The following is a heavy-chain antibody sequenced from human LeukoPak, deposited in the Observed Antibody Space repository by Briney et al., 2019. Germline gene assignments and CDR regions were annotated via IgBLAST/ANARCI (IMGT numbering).Heavy chain of an antibody. CDR3: AREGSSSSWAFDI. D-gene: IGHD6-13*01. CDR1: GGSISSSSYY. Sequence: SETLSLTCTVSGGSISSSSYYWGWIRQPPGKGLEWIGSIYYSGSTYYNPSLKSRVTISVDTSKNQFSLKLGSVTAADTAVYYCAREGSSSSWAFDIWGQGTMVTVSS. V-gene: IGHV4-39*07. J-gene: IGHJ3*02. CDR2: IYYSGST.